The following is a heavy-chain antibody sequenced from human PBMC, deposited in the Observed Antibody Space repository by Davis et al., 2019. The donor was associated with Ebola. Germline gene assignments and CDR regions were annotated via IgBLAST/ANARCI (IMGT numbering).Heavy chain of an antibody. J-gene: IGHJ6*02. CDR3: ARLRITMVQGVIPFYYGMDV. CDR1: GFTFSSYS. V-gene: IGHV3-21*04. Sequence: GESLKISCAASGFTFSSYSMNWVRQAPGKGLEWVSSISSSSSYIYYADSVKGRFTISRDNSKNTLYLQMNSLRAEDTAVYYCARLRITMVQGVIPFYYGMDVWGQGTTVTVSS. CDR2: ISSSSSYI. D-gene: IGHD3-10*01.